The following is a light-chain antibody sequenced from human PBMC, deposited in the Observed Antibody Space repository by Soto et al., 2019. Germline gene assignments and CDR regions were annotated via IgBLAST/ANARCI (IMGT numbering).Light chain of an antibody. Sequence: DIQMTQSPSTVSASVGDRVTITCRASQSISDLLAWYQQKPGKAPKLLIYKASSLKSGVPSRFSGSGSGTEYTLTISSLQPDDFATYYCQQYNGYWTFGQGTKVEIK. J-gene: IGKJ1*01. V-gene: IGKV1-5*03. CDR3: QQYNGYWT. CDR1: QSISDL. CDR2: KAS.